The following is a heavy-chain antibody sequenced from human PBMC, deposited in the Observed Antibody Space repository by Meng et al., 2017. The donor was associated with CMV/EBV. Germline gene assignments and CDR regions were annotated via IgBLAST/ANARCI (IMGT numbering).Heavy chain of an antibody. D-gene: IGHD3-22*01. J-gene: IGHJ4*02. CDR2: IKSKYAGETS. Sequence: LVKSGWDWGKPWGALRLSCAACEFSCSPTWMSWIRQAPAKGLEWVGRIKSKYAGETSEYAAPVTGRFSISRDDSINTLYLQMNSLKTEDTAVYYCTATHHSDSSGKYWGQGTLVTVSS. CDR1: EFSCSPTW. CDR3: TATHHSDSSGKY. V-gene: IGHV3-15*01.